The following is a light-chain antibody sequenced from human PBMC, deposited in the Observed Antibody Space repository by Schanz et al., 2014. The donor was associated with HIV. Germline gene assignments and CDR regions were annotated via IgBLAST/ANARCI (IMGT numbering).Light chain of an antibody. CDR2: RND. J-gene: IGLJ2*01. CDR1: SSNIGSNY. Sequence: QFVLTQPPSASGTPGQRVTISCSGSSSNIGSNYVYWYQQLPGTAPKLLIYRNDQRPSGVPDRFSASKSGTSASLAISGLRSADEADYSCAAWDDSLSGPVFGGGTKLTVL. V-gene: IGLV1-47*01. CDR3: AAWDDSLSGPV.